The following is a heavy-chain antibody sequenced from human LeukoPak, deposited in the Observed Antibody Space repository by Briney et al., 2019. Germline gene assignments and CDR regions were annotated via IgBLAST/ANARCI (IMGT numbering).Heavy chain of an antibody. J-gene: IGHJ4*02. CDR3: AKDLQYPIDF. D-gene: IGHD4-11*01. CDR2: ISADGGGT. V-gene: IGHV3-23*01. Sequence: GGSLRLSCAASGFTVSSNYMSWVRQAPGKGLEWVSTISADGGGTHYADSVTGRFTISRDNSKNTLFLHMNSLRVEDTALYFCAKDLQYPIDFWGQGTLVTVSP. CDR1: GFTVSSNY.